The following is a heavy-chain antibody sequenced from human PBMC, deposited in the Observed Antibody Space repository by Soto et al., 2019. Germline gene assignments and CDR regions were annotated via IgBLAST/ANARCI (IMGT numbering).Heavy chain of an antibody. CDR3: ARSREFDY. Sequence: TLSLTCGVSGGSLSGATYSWNWIRQPPGKGLEWIGYIFPSGTTHYNPSLKSRVTISIDVSKNQFSLSLRSFTAADTAVYYCARSREFDYWSQGTLVTVSS. J-gene: IGHJ4*02. V-gene: IGHV4-30-2*01. CDR2: IFPSGTT. CDR1: GGSLSGATYS.